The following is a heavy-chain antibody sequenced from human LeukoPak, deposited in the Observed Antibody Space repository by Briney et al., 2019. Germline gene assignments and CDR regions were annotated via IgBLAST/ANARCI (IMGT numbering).Heavy chain of an antibody. Sequence: GGSLRLSCAASGFTSSDYAMAWVRQPPGKGLEWVSIFSTSGSGGATYYEHPMKGRFTISIDSPKNTLYLQMNSVRDEDTAVYYCARAPGSLVSVAGRPYYFDFWGQGTLVTVSS. CDR2: FSTSGSGGAT. CDR1: GFTSSDYA. J-gene: IGHJ4*02. D-gene: IGHD6-6*01. V-gene: IGHV3-23*01. CDR3: ARAPGSLVSVAGRPYYFDF.